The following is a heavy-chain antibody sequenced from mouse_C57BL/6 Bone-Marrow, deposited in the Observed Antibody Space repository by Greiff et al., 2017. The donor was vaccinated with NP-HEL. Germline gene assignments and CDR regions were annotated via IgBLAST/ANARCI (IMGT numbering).Heavy chain of an antibody. Sequence: EVQGVESGGDLVKPGGSLKLSCAASGFTFSSYGMSWVRQTPDKRLEWVATISSGGSYTYYPDSVKGRFTISRDNAKNTLYLQMSSLKSEDTAMYYCASPYAPWGQGTLVTVSA. CDR3: ASPYAP. V-gene: IGHV5-6*01. CDR2: ISSGGSYT. CDR1: GFTFSSYG. D-gene: IGHD6-5*01. J-gene: IGHJ3*01.